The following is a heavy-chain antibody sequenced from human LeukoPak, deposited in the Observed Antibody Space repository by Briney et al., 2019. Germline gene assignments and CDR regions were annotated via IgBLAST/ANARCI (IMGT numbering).Heavy chain of an antibody. CDR2: ISSSSSTI. CDR1: GFTFSSYS. J-gene: IGHJ4*02. D-gene: IGHD2-21*01. V-gene: IGHV3-48*01. Sequence: GGSLRLSCAASGFTFSSYSMNWVRQAPGKGLEWVSYISSSSSTIYYADSVKGRFTISRGNAKNSLYLQMNSLRAEDTAVYYCARVSLSGGEHYWGQGTLVTVSS. CDR3: ARVSLSGGEHY.